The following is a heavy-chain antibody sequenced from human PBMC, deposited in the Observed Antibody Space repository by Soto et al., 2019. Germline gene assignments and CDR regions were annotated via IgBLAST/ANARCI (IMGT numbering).Heavy chain of an antibody. D-gene: IGHD6-19*01. J-gene: IGHJ4*02. V-gene: IGHV4-39*01. CDR2: IYYNGST. CDR3: ARRRVAGTYRSLFDY. Sequence: PSETLSLTCTVSGGSISSSSYYWGWIRQPPGKGLEWIGSIYYNGSTYYNPSLKSRVTISVDTSKNQFSLKLSSVTAADTAVYYCARRRVAGTYRSLFDYWGQGTLVTVSS. CDR1: GGSISSSSYY.